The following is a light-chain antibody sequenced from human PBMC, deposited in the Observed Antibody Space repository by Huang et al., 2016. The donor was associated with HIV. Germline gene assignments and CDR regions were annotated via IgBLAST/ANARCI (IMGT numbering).Light chain of an antibody. CDR2: GAS. J-gene: IGKJ3*01. V-gene: IGKV3D-15*01. CDR3: QQYNNWPPT. CDR1: QSFNTN. Sequence: EIVMTQSPATLSVSPGEGGTLSCRASQSFNTNLAWYQQKPDQAPRLLISGASTRATGIPARFSGSGSGTEFTLTISSLQSEDFAVYYCQQYNNWPPTFGPGTKVDIK.